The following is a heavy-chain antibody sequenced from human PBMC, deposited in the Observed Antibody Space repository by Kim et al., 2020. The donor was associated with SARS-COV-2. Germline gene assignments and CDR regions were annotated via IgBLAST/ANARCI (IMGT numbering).Heavy chain of an antibody. CDR2: TDGGTT. D-gene: IGHD2-21*02. Sequence: TDGGTTSSAAPVKSRFNISRDDSKNTLYLQMNSLKTEDTAVYYCTTVGDFGGQGTLVTVSS. J-gene: IGHJ4*02. CDR3: TTVGDF. V-gene: IGHV3-15*06.